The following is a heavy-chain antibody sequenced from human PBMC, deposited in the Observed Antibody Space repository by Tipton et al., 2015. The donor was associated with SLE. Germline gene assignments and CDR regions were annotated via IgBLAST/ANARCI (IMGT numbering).Heavy chain of an antibody. J-gene: IGHJ5*02. CDR3: ARQWVGATLGWFDP. Sequence: TLSLTCTVSGGSISSGDYYWSWIRQPPGKGLEWIGYIYYSGNTFYNPSLESRLTMSVDTSKNQFSLNLTSVTAADTAVYYCARQWVGATLGWFDPWGQGTLVTVSS. V-gene: IGHV4-30-4*01. CDR1: GGSISSGDYY. D-gene: IGHD1-26*01. CDR2: IYYSGNT.